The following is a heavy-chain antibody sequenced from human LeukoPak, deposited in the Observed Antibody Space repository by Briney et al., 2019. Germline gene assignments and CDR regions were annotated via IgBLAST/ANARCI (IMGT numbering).Heavy chain of an antibody. Sequence: SETLSLTCAVYVGSFSGSNWSWIRQSPGKGLEWIGEIYNSGSTIYNPSLKSRATISVDTSKNQVSLNLISVTAADTAVYYCVRAYDYWGQGTLVTVSS. CDR1: VGSFSGSN. J-gene: IGHJ4*02. V-gene: IGHV4-34*01. CDR3: VRAYDY. CDR2: IYNSGST.